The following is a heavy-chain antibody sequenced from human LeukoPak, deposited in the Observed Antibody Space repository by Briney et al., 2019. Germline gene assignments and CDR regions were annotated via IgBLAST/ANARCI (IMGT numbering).Heavy chain of an antibody. CDR2: IRYDGSNK. J-gene: IGHJ4*02. Sequence: PGGSLRLSCAASGFTFSTYGMHWVRQAPGKGLEWVAFIRYDGSNKYYADPVKGRFTISRDNSKNTLYLQMNSLRAEDTALYYCAKDNYDYGDYDGGDYWGQGTLVTVSS. CDR1: GFTFSTYG. V-gene: IGHV3-30*02. D-gene: IGHD4-17*01. CDR3: AKDNYDYGDYDGGDY.